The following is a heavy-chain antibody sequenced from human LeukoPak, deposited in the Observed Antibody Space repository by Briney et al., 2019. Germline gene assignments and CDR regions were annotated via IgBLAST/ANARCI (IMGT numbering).Heavy chain of an antibody. Sequence: ASVKVSCKASGGTFSSYAISWVRQAPGQGLEWMGGIIPIFGTTNYAQMFQGRVTITADESTSTAYMELSSLRSEDTAVYYCARGGYYYDSSGYSHLPDYWGQGTLVTVSA. J-gene: IGHJ4*02. CDR1: GGTFSSYA. V-gene: IGHV1-69*13. CDR3: ARGGYYYDSSGYSHLPDY. D-gene: IGHD3-22*01. CDR2: IIPIFGTT.